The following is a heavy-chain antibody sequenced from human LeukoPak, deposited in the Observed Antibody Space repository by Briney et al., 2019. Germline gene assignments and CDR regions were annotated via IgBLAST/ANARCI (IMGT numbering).Heavy chain of an antibody. CDR1: GGSFSGYY. V-gene: IGHV4-34*01. CDR3: ARASIVATIKSYYYYYMDV. Sequence: KPSETLSLTCAVYGGSFSGYYWSWIRQPPGKGLEWIGEINHSGSTNYNPSLKSRVTISVDTSKNQFSLKLSSVTAADTAVYYCARASIVATIKSYYYYYMDVWGKGTTVTVSS. J-gene: IGHJ6*03. D-gene: IGHD5-12*01. CDR2: INHSGST.